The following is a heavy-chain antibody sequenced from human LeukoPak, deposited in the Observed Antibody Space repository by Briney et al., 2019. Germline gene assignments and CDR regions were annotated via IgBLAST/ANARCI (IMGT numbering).Heavy chain of an antibody. D-gene: IGHD2-2*01. Sequence: PGGSLRLSCAASGFTFSSYAMSWVRQAPGKGLEWVSAISGSGGSTYYADSVEGRFTISRDNSKNTLYLQMNSLRAEDTAVYYCATNRAVVPAAILQSWDYWGQGTLVTVSS. CDR2: ISGSGGST. CDR1: GFTFSSYA. J-gene: IGHJ4*02. CDR3: ATNRAVVPAAILQSWDY. V-gene: IGHV3-23*01.